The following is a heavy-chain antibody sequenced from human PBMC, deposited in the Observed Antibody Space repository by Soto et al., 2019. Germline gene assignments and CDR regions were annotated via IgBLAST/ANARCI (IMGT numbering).Heavy chain of an antibody. CDR1: GYTFTAYY. CDR3: AREIEVAGSRSFDY. Sequence: ASVKVSCKASGYTFTAYYIHWVRQAPGQGLEWMGWINPNSGGTNSAQKFQGRVTLTWDTSISTAYMDLSRLRSDDTAVYYCAREIEVAGSRSFDYWGQGPLVTVSS. CDR2: INPNSGGT. V-gene: IGHV1-2*02. J-gene: IGHJ4*02. D-gene: IGHD6-19*01.